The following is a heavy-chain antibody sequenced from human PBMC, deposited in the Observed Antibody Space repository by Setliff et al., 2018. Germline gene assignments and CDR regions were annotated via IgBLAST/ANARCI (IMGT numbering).Heavy chain of an antibody. Sequence: ASVKVSCKASGYTFTIYAIHWVCQAPGQRLEWMGWINAGNGNTKYSQKFQGRVTITRDTSASTAYMELSSLRSEDTAVYFCARDGGGDSDAFDIWGQGTMVTVSS. CDR2: INAGNGNT. CDR3: ARDGGGDSDAFDI. V-gene: IGHV1-3*01. J-gene: IGHJ3*02. CDR1: GYTFTIYA. D-gene: IGHD3-16*01.